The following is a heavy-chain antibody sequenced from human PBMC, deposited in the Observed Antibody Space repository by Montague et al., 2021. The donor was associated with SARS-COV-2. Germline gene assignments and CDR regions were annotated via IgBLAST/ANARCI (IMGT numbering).Heavy chain of an antibody. Sequence: PALVKPTQTLTLTCTFSGFSLSTSGMCVSWIRQPPGKALEWLARIDWDDDKYYSTSLKARLTISKDTSKNQVVLTMTNMDPVDTATYYCARTFYDILTGTLVGMDVWGRGTTVTVSS. CDR1: GFSLSTSGMC. J-gene: IGHJ6*02. CDR2: IDWDDDK. CDR3: ARTFYDILTGTLVGMDV. D-gene: IGHD3-9*01. V-gene: IGHV2-70*11.